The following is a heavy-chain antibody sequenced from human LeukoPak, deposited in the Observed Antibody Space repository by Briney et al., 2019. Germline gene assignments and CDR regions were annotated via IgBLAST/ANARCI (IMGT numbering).Heavy chain of an antibody. D-gene: IGHD6-6*01. CDR2: ISYDGSNK. Sequence: GGSLRLSCAASGFTFSSYGMHWVRQAPGKGLEWVAVISYDGSNKYYADSVKGRFTISRDDSKNTLYLQMNSLRAEDTAVYYCAKDPSIAALPVGMDVWGQGTTVTVSS. CDR1: GFTFSSYG. J-gene: IGHJ6*02. CDR3: AKDPSIAALPVGMDV. V-gene: IGHV3-30*18.